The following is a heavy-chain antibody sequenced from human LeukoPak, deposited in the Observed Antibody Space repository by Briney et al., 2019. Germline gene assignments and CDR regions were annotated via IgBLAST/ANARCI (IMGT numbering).Heavy chain of an antibody. V-gene: IGHV4-39*01. CDR1: GGSISSSSYY. CDR2: IYYSGST. Sequence: SETLSLTCTVSGGSISSSSYYWGWIRQPPGKGLEWIGSIYYSGSTYYNPSLKSRVTISVDTSKNQFSLKLSSVTAADTAVYYCARGFGATIPLYYFDYWGQGTLVTVSS. D-gene: IGHD5-12*01. J-gene: IGHJ4*02. CDR3: ARGFGATIPLYYFDY.